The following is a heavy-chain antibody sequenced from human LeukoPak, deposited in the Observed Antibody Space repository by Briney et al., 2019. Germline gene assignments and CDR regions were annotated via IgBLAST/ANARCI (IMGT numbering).Heavy chain of an antibody. J-gene: IGHJ3*02. CDR3: AKGDSGSYGALDI. CDR2: ISANGGST. D-gene: IGHD1-26*01. Sequence: GGSLRLSCAASEFTFSTYAMSWVRQAPGKGLEWLSAISANGGSTYYADSVKGRFAISRDNSKNTLYLQMNSLRVEDTAVYYCAKGDSGSYGALDIWGQGTMVTVSS. V-gene: IGHV3-23*01. CDR1: EFTFSTYA.